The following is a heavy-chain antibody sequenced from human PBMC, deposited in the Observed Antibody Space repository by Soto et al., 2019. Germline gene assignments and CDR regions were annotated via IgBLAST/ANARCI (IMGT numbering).Heavy chain of an antibody. CDR1: SVSNAW. D-gene: IGHD6-19*01. CDR3: TTRWVAGTLSSSCDY. CDR2: IKTKTDGGTT. Sequence: SVSNAWMNWVRQAPGKGLEWVGRIKTKTDGGTTDYAAPVKGRFTISRDDSKNTPYLQMNSLKTEDTAVYYCTTRWVAGTLSSSCDYWGQGTLVTVSS. J-gene: IGHJ4*02. V-gene: IGHV3-15*07.